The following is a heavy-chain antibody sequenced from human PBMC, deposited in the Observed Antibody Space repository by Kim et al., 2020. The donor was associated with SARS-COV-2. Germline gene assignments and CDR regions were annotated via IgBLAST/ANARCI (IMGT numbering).Heavy chain of an antibody. D-gene: IGHD5-12*01. CDR2: IKSKTDGGTT. J-gene: IGHJ6*02. CDR1: GFTFSNAW. V-gene: IGHV3-15*01. Sequence: GGSLRLSCAASGFTFSNAWMSWVRQAPGKGLEWVGRIKSKTDGGTTDYAAPVKGRFTISRDDSKNTLYLQMNSLKTEDTAVYYCTTVAPGNYYYYYGMDVWGQGTTVTVSS. CDR3: TTVAPGNYYYYYGMDV.